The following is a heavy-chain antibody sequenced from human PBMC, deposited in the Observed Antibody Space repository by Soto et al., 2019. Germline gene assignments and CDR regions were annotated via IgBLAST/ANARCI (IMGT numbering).Heavy chain of an antibody. Sequence: GGSLRLSCVASGFTFSSYGMHWVRQAPGKGLEWVAFISYDGNNKYYEDSVKGRFTISRDHSNNTLLLQMNSLRAEDTDVYYCARGPAYYNILTGYSRSDYFDYWGQGALVTVSS. D-gene: IGHD3-9*01. CDR2: ISYDGNNK. CDR1: GFTFSSYG. J-gene: IGHJ4*02. CDR3: ARGPAYYNILTGYSRSDYFDY. V-gene: IGHV3-30-3*01.